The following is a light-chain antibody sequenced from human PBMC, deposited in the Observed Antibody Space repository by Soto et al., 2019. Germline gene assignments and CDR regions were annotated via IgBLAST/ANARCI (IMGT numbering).Light chain of an antibody. CDR1: SSDVGGYNY. J-gene: IGLJ3*02. CDR3: CSYAGSYIGV. V-gene: IGLV2-11*01. CDR2: DVS. Sequence: QSALTQPRSVSGSPGQSVTISCTGTSSDVGGYNYVSWYQHHPGKAPKVMIYDVSNRPSGVPDRFSGSKSANTASLTLSWLHAEDEAEYYCCSYAGSYIGVFGGGTKVNVL.